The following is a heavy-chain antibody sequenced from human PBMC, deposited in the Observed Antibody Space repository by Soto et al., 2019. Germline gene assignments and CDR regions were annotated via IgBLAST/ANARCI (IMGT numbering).Heavy chain of an antibody. J-gene: IGHJ3*01. Sequence: EVQLVESGGDLVQPGGSLKLSCAASGFTLSTYWVHWVRQGPGKGPVWISRTNSDGRTTTYVDAVEGRFTISRDNAKNTVFLQMNSLRAEDTAVYYCARTARDLPDAFDLWGRGTMVTVSS. CDR1: GFTLSTYW. V-gene: IGHV3-74*01. CDR3: ARTARDLPDAFDL. CDR2: TNSDGRTT.